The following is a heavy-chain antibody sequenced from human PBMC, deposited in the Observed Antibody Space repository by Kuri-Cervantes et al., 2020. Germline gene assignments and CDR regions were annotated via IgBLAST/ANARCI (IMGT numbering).Heavy chain of an antibody. Sequence: GESLKISCAASGFTFSSYAMSWVRQAPGKGLEWVSAISGSGGSTYYADSVKGRFTISRDNSKNTLYLQMNSLRAEDTAVYYCARAPVTMVRGEDHYHYLDVWGKGITVTVSS. V-gene: IGHV3-23*01. CDR2: ISGSGGST. CDR3: ARAPVTMVRGEDHYHYLDV. J-gene: IGHJ6*03. CDR1: GFTFSSYA. D-gene: IGHD3-10*01.